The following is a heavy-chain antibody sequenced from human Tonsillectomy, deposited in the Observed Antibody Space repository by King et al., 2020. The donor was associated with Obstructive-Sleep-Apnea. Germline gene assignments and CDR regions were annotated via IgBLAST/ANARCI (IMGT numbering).Heavy chain of an antibody. J-gene: IGHJ4*02. CDR2: IKSKTDGGTT. V-gene: IGHV3-15*01. Sequence: VQLVESGGGLVKPGGSLRLSCAASGFTFTKPWMTWVRQAPGKGLEWVARIKSKTDGGTTDYAAPVKGRFTISRDDSKNTLYLQMNSLKTEDTAVYYCTRNSDLDFRGQGTLVTVSS. CDR3: TRNSDLDF. CDR1: GFTFTKPW. D-gene: IGHD1-26*01.